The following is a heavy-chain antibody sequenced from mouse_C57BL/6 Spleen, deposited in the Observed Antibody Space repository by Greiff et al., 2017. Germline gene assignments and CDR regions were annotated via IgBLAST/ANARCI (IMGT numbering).Heavy chain of an antibody. J-gene: IGHJ2*01. CDR2: IHPNSGST. V-gene: IGHV1-64*01. Sequence: QVQLQQPGAELVKPGASVKLSCKASGYTFTSYWMHWVKQRPGQGLEWIGMIHPNSGSTNYNEKFKSKATLTVDKSSSTAYMQLSSLTSVDSAVYYCAKSLASLWEGGYSFDYWGQGTTLTVSS. CDR1: GYTFTSYW. D-gene: IGHD4-1*01. CDR3: AKSLASLWEGGYSFDY.